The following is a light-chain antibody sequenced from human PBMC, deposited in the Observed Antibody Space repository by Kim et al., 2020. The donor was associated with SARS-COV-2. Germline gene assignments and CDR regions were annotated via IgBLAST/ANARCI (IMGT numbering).Light chain of an antibody. CDR2: YDS. CDR1: NIGSKS. J-gene: IGLJ3*02. V-gene: IGLV3-21*04. CDR3: QVWDSSSDHRV. Sequence: APGKTARINCGGNNIGSKSVHGYQQKPGQAPVLIINYDSDRPSGIPERFSGSNSGNTDTLTISRVEAGDEADYYCQVWDSSSDHRVFGGGTQLTVL.